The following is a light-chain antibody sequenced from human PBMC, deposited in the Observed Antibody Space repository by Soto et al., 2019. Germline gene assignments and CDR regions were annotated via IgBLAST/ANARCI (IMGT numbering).Light chain of an antibody. CDR3: QQYNSYSEA. CDR2: KAS. Sequence: DIQMTQSPSSLSASVGDRVTITCRGSQGISSWLAWYQQKPGKAPRLLIYKASSLASGVPSRFSGSGSGTEFTLTISSLQPDDSATYYCQQYNSYSEAFGQGTQVDI. J-gene: IGKJ1*01. CDR1: QGISSW. V-gene: IGKV1-5*03.